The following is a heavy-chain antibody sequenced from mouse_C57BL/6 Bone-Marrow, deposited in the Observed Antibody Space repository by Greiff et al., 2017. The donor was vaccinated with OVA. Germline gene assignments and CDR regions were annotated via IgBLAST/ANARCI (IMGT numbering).Heavy chain of an antibody. CDR2: IYPGSGNT. D-gene: IGHD4-1*01. Sequence: VQLQQSGPELVKPGASVKVSCKASGYTFTDYYINWVKQRPGQGLEWIGWIYPGSGNTKYNEKFKDKATLTVDTSSSTAYMQLSSLTSDDSAVYFCTRGDWDYFDYWGQGTTLTVSS. V-gene: IGHV1-84*01. J-gene: IGHJ2*01. CDR3: TRGDWDYFDY. CDR1: GYTFTDYY.